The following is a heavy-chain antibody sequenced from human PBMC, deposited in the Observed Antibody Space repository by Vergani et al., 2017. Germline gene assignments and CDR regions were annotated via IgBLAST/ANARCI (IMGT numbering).Heavy chain of an antibody. CDR1: GFTFSSYA. D-gene: IGHD3-22*01. J-gene: IGHJ4*02. CDR2: ISYDGSNK. Sequence: QVQLVESGGGVVQPGRSLRLSCAASGFTFSSYAMHWVRQAPGKGLEWGAVISYDGSNKYYADSVKGRFTISRDNSKNTLYLQMNSLRAEDTAVYYCARDAAYYYDSSGYFHSGIFDYWGQGTLVTVSS. CDR3: ARDAAYYYDSSGYFHSGIFDY. V-gene: IGHV3-30-3*01.